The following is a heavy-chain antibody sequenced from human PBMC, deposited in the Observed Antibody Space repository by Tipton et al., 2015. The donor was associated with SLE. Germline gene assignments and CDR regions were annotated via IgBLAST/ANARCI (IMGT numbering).Heavy chain of an antibody. CDR3: ARDPGIAAAGRGARGAFDI. J-gene: IGHJ3*02. V-gene: IGHV4-59*11. Sequence: TLSLTCTVSGGSISSHYWSWIRQPPGKGLEWIGYIYYSGSTYYNSSLKSRVTISEDTSKNQFSLKLSSVTAADTAVYYCARDPGIAAAGRGARGAFDIWGQGTMVTVSS. CDR2: IYYSGST. D-gene: IGHD6-13*01. CDR1: GGSISSHY.